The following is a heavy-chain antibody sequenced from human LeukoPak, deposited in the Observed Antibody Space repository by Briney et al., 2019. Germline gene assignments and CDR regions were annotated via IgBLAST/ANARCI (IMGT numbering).Heavy chain of an antibody. D-gene: IGHD2-2*01. V-gene: IGHV3-15*01. CDR1: GFTFSNAW. CDR2: IKSKTDGGTT. CDR3: TTSLYCSSTSCPDYYYYYGMDV. Sequence: PGGSLRLSCAASGFTFSNAWTSWVRQAPGKGLEWVGRIKSKTDGGTTDYAAPVKGRFTISRGDSKNTLYLQMNSLKTEDTAVYYCTTSLYCSSTSCPDYYYYYGMDVWGKGTTVTVSS. J-gene: IGHJ6*04.